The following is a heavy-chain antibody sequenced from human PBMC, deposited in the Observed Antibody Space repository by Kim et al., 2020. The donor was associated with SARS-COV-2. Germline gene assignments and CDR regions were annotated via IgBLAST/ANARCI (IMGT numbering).Heavy chain of an antibody. J-gene: IGHJ4*02. V-gene: IGHV3-21*01. D-gene: IGHD3-10*01. CDR3: ARDKNYYGSGTFY. CDR1: GFTFSSYS. CDR2: ISSSSSYI. Sequence: GGSLRLSCAASGFTFSSYSMNWVRQAPGKGLEWVSSISSSSSYIYYADSVKGRFTISRDDAKNSLYLQMNSLRAEDTAVYYCARDKNYYGSGTFYWGQGTLVTVSS.